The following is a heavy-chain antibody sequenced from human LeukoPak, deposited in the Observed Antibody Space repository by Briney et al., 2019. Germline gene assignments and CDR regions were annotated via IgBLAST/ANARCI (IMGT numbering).Heavy chain of an antibody. CDR2: ISYDGSNK. CDR3: AGVFYDFWSGYGDY. CDR1: GFTFSSYA. D-gene: IGHD3-3*01. J-gene: IGHJ4*02. V-gene: IGHV3-30-3*01. Sequence: PGRSLRLSCAASGFTFSSYAMHWVRQAPGKGLEWVAVISYDGSNKYYADSVKGRFTISRDNSKNTLYLQMNSLRAEDTAVYYCAGVFYDFWSGYGDYWGQGTLVTVSS.